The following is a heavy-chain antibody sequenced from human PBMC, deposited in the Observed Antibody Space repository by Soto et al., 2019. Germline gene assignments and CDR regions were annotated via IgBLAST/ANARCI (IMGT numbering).Heavy chain of an antibody. D-gene: IGHD3-10*01. Sequence: QVQLQESGPGLVKPSETLSLTCTVSGGSISSYYWSWIRQPPGKGLEWFGYIYYRGSTTYNPSLKCRAAMTVDPAKTLSSLKLNSMASADSAVYYCARHNDGSGSTYFVYWGQGTLVTVSS. CDR3: ARHNDGSGSTYFVY. CDR2: IYYRGST. CDR1: GGSISSYY. V-gene: IGHV4-59*08. J-gene: IGHJ4*02.